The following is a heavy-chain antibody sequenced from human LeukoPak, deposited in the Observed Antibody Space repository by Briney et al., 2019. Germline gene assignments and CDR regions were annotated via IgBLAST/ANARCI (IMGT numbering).Heavy chain of an antibody. V-gene: IGHV3-7*03. Sequence: GGSLRLSCAASGFTFSRYWMSWVRQAPGKGLEWVANIKQDGSEKYYMDSVKGQFTISRDNAKNSVYLQMNSLRVEDTAVYYCARDKGSDEGSKFDYWGQGTLVTVSS. CDR3: ARDKGSDEGSKFDY. CDR2: IKQDGSEK. CDR1: GFTFSRYW. J-gene: IGHJ4*02.